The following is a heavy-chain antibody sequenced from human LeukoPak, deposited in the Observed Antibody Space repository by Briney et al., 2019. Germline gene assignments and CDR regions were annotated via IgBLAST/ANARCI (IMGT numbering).Heavy chain of an antibody. V-gene: IGHV4-59*01. Sequence: SETLSLTCTVSGGSISDYYWSWIRQPPGKGLEWIGYIYYSGSTNYNPSLKGRVAISVDTSKNQFSLKLSSVTAADTAAYYCARERAVAGLDYWGQGTLVTVSS. CDR1: GGSISDYY. CDR2: IYYSGST. J-gene: IGHJ4*02. D-gene: IGHD6-19*01. CDR3: ARERAVAGLDY.